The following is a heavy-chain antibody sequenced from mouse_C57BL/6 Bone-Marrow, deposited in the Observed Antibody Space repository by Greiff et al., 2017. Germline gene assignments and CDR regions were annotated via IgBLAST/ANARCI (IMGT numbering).Heavy chain of an antibody. CDR1: GFNINDYY. Sequence: VQLQQSGAELVKPGASVKLSCTASGFNINDYYMHWVKQRTEQGLEWIGRIVPEDGETKYAPKFKGKATITADTSSNTAYLQLSSLTSEDTAVYYCARTGGNYNAMDYWGQGTSGTVSS. CDR2: IVPEDGET. J-gene: IGHJ4*01. V-gene: IGHV14-2*01. D-gene: IGHD2-1*01. CDR3: ARTGGNYNAMDY.